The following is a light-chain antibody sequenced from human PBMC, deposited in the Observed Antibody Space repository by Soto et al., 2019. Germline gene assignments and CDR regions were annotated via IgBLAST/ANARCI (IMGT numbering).Light chain of an antibody. CDR3: QSYDTSLSGSYV. CDR2: EAS. J-gene: IGLJ1*01. V-gene: IGLV2-23*01. Sequence: QSVLTQPASVSGSPGQSIAISCTGTSSDVGSHNLVSWYQHYPGKAPKLIIFEASKRPSGVSNRFSGSKSGSTASLTISGLQAEDEADYYCQSYDTSLSGSYVFGTETKVTVL. CDR1: SSDVGSHNL.